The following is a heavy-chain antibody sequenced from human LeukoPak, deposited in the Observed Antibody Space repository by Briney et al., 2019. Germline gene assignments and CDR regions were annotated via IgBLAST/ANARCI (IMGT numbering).Heavy chain of an antibody. D-gene: IGHD4-11*01. CDR1: GFPFSCLA. CDR3: ANDLMTTVTIFDY. CDR2: ISGSGGST. V-gene: IGHV3-23*01. J-gene: IGHJ4*02. Sequence: GGSLRHSCAASGFPFSCLAVSGLRQAPGKGLEWVSAISGSGGSTYYADSVKGRFTISRDNSKNTLYLQMNSLRAEDRAVCYFANDLMTTVTIFDYWGQGTLVTVSS.